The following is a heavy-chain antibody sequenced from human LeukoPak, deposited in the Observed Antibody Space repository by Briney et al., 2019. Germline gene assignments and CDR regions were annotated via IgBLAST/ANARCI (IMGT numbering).Heavy chain of an antibody. V-gene: IGHV4-59*01. Sequence: PSETLSLTCTVSGGSISSYYWSWIRQPPGKGLEWIGYIYYSGSTNYNPSLKSRVTISVDTSKNQFSLKLSPVTAADTAVYYCARDRGGYSYGRYGMDVWGQGTTVTVSS. CDR2: IYYSGST. D-gene: IGHD5-18*01. J-gene: IGHJ6*02. CDR1: GGSISSYY. CDR3: ARDRGGYSYGRYGMDV.